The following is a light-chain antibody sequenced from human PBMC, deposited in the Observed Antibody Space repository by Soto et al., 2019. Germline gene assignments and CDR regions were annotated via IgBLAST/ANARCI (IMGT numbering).Light chain of an antibody. Sequence: DLQMTQSPSTLSASVGDRVAIRCVASQSINRWWAWYQKKPGKAPKLLVYAATASQSGVPSRFSGSGSGTDFTLTISGLQSKDFATYYCQQYYSYPQTFCQGTKV. V-gene: IGKV1-5*01. CDR2: AAT. J-gene: IGKJ1*01. CDR1: QSINRW. CDR3: QQYYSYPQT.